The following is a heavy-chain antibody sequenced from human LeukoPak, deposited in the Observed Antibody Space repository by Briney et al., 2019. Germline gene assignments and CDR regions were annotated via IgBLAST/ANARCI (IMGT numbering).Heavy chain of an antibody. CDR1: GFTFSSYE. Sequence: GGSLRLSCAASGFTFSSYEMNWVRQAPGKGLEWVSYISSSGSTIYYADSVKGRFTISRDNSKNTLYLQMNSLRAEDTAVYYCASEGGRGSYFDYWGQGTLVTVSS. CDR3: ASEGGRGSYFDY. V-gene: IGHV3-48*03. J-gene: IGHJ4*02. CDR2: ISSSGSTI. D-gene: IGHD3-16*01.